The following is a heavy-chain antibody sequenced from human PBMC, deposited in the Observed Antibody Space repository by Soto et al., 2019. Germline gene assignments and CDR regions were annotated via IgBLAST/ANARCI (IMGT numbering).Heavy chain of an antibody. CDR1: GGSISSGGYY. V-gene: IGHV4-31*03. J-gene: IGHJ2*01. Sequence: QVQLQESGPGLVKPSQTLSLTCTVSGGSISSGGYYWSWIRQHPGKGLEWIGYIYYSGSTYYNPSLKRRLTMXXDXYTXQISLKLSSVTAADTAIYYCATGYGSGSYYWYFDLWGRGTLVTVSS. CDR3: ATGYGSGSYYWYFDL. D-gene: IGHD3-10*01. CDR2: IYYSGST.